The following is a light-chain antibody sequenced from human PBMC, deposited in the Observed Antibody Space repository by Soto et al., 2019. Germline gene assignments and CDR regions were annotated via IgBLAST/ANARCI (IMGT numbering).Light chain of an antibody. J-gene: IGKJ4*01. Sequence: VFTQSPGTLYLSPGERATLSCRASQSVYSSYLAWYQQKPGQAPRLLIYGASSRVTGIPDRFSGSGSGTDFTLIISRLEPEDFAVYYCQHYGSSPLTFGGGTKVDIK. V-gene: IGKV3-20*01. CDR1: QSVYSSY. CDR2: GAS. CDR3: QHYGSSPLT.